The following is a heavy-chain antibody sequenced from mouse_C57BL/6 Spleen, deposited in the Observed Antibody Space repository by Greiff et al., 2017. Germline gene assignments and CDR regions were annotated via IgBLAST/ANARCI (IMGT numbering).Heavy chain of an antibody. CDR1: GFTFSSYA. J-gene: IGHJ2*01. V-gene: IGHV5-4*01. CDR2: ISDGGSYT. D-gene: IGHD1-1*01. Sequence: EVKVVESGGGLVKPGGSLKLSCAASGFTFSSYAMSWVRQTPEKRLAWVATISDGGSYTYYPDNVKGRFTISRDNAKNNLYLQMSHLKSEDTAMYYCARDLTTVVAPYFDYWGQGTTLTVSS. CDR3: ARDLTTVVAPYFDY.